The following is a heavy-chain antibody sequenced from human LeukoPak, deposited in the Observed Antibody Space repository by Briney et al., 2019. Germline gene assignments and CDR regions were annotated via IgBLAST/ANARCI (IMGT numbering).Heavy chain of an antibody. CDR3: ARGGGDGYNSLDY. V-gene: IGHV1-69*02. J-gene: IGHJ4*02. Sequence: ASVKVSCKASGGTFSSYTISWVRQAPGQGLEWMGRIIPILGIANYAQKFQGRVTLTEDQSTSTAYMELSSLSSEETAVYYCARGGGDGYNSLDYWGQGTLVTVSS. CDR1: GGTFSSYT. CDR2: IIPILGIA. D-gene: IGHD5-24*01.